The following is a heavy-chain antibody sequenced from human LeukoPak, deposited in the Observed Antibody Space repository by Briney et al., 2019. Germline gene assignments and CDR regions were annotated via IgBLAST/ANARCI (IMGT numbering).Heavy chain of an antibody. Sequence: GGSLRVSCAASGFTFSNYGIHWVRQAPGKGLEWVAVIWYDGSNKNYADSVKGRFTISRDNSRNTLYLQMNSLRAEDTAVYYCARSYIVVVPAAFFDYWGQGTLVTVSS. CDR3: ARSYIVVVPAAFFDY. D-gene: IGHD2-2*01. CDR1: GFTFSNYG. CDR2: IWYDGSNK. J-gene: IGHJ4*02. V-gene: IGHV3-33*01.